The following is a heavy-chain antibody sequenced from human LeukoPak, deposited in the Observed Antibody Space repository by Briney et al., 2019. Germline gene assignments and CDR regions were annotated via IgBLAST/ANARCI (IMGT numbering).Heavy chain of an antibody. V-gene: IGHV3-23*01. Sequence: PGGSLRLSCVVSGISLSNYGMSWVRQAPGKGLEWDSYISNRGGSTNYADSVKGRFTISRDTALNTLYLQMNNLRAEDTAVYFCAKRGVVIRGILVIGYHQEAYHYDFWGKGVLVTVSS. J-gene: IGHJ4*02. CDR1: GISLSNYG. CDR2: ISNRGGST. D-gene: IGHD3-10*01. CDR3: AKRGVVIRGILVIGYHQEAYHYDF.